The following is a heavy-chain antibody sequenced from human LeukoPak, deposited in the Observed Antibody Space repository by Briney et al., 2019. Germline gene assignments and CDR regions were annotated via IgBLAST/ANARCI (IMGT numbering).Heavy chain of an antibody. CDR2: IYYSGST. CDR1: GGSISHYF. D-gene: IGHD6-19*01. V-gene: IGHV4-59*08. J-gene: IGHJ2*01. Sequence: ETLSLTCTVSGGSISHYFWSWIRQPPGKALEWIGYIYYSGSTNYNPSPKSRVTISVDASKNQFSLKLSSVTAADTAVYYCAKTVTGYWYFDLWGRGTLVTVSS. CDR3: AKTVTGYWYFDL.